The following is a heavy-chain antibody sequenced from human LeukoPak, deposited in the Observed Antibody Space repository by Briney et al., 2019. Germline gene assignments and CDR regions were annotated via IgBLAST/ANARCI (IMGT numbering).Heavy chain of an antibody. J-gene: IGHJ4*02. Sequence: ASETLSLTCTVSGGSISSSSYYWGWIRQPPGKGLEWIGSIYYSGSTYYNPSLKSRVTISVDTSKNQFSLKLSSVTAADTAVYYCARHQRDYDSSGYFNYWGQGTLVTVSS. D-gene: IGHD3-22*01. CDR1: GGSISSSSYY. V-gene: IGHV4-39*01. CDR2: IYYSGST. CDR3: ARHQRDYDSSGYFNY.